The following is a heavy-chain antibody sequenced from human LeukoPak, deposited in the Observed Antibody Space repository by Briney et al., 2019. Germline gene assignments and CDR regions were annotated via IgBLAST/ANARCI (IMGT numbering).Heavy chain of an antibody. CDR1: GGTFSSYA. Sequence: ASVKVSCKASGGTFSSYAISWVRQAPGQGLEWVGWISAYNGNRNYGQKLQGRVTMTTDTSTSTAYMELRSLRSDDTAVYYCARVPAYCGGDCSKEYYFDYWGQGTLVTVSS. CDR3: ARVPAYCGGDCSKEYYFDY. CDR2: ISAYNGNR. J-gene: IGHJ4*02. V-gene: IGHV1-18*01. D-gene: IGHD2-21*02.